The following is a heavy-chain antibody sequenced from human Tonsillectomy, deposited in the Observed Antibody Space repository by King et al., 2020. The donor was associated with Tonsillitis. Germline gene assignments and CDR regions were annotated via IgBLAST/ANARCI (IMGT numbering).Heavy chain of an antibody. V-gene: IGHV3-30*02. Sequence: VQLVESGGGVVQPGGSVRLSCAASGFTFRSYAMHWVRQAPGKGLEWGAFIRFDGTNKYYADSVKGRFTISRDTSKNTLYLQMNSLRTEDTAVYYCAKDGSSGWDPMNYFDFWGQGTMVTVSS. CDR3: AKDGSSGWDPMNYFDF. J-gene: IGHJ4*02. CDR1: GFTFRSYA. D-gene: IGHD6-19*01. CDR2: IRFDGTNK.